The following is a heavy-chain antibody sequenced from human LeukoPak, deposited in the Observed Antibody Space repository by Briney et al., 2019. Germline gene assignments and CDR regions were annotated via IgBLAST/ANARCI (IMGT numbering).Heavy chain of an antibody. CDR1: GGSISSSSYY. CDR3: ARQHCSSTSCYGGYFDY. D-gene: IGHD2-2*01. V-gene: IGHV4-39*01. Sequence: SETLSLTCTVSGGSISSSSYYWGWIRQPPGKGLEWIGSIYYSGSTYYNPSLKSRVTISVDTSKNQFSLKLSSVTAADTAVYYCARQHCSSTSCYGGYFDYWGQGTLVTVSS. CDR2: IYYSGST. J-gene: IGHJ4*02.